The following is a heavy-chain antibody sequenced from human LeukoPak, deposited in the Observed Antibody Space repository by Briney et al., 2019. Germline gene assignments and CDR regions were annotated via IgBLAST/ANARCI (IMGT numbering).Heavy chain of an antibody. CDR3: AREGGDYCSSTSCYPY. D-gene: IGHD2-2*01. CDR1: GGSISSYY. J-gene: IGHJ4*02. Sequence: SETLSLTCTVSGGSISSYYWSWIRQPPGKGLEWIGYIYYSGSTNYNPSLKSRVTISVDTSKNQFSLKLSSVTAADTAVYYCAREGGDYCSSTSCYPYWGQGTLVTVSS. V-gene: IGHV4-59*01. CDR2: IYYSGST.